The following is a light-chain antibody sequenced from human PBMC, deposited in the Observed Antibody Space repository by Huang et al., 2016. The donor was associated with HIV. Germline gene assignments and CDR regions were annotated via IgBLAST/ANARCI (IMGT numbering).Light chain of an antibody. CDR2: KVS. V-gene: IGKV2-30*02. J-gene: IGKJ4*01. CDR3: MQGTHWPPT. Sequence: DVVMTQSPLSLPVTLGQPASISCRSSQSLVHSDGHTYLNWFHQRPGQSPRRLIYKVSKRDSGVPDIFSGSGSGTDFTLKISRVEAGDVGVYYCMQGTHWPPTFGGGTKVEIK. CDR1: QSLVHSDGHTY.